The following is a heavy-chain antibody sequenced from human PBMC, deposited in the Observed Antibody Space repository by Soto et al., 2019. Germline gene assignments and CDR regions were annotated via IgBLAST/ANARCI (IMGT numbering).Heavy chain of an antibody. V-gene: IGHV1-69*13. Sequence: ASVKVSCKASGGTFSSYAISWARQAPGQGLEWMGGIIPIFGTASYAQKFQGRVTITADESTSTAYMELSSLRSEDTAVYYCARAPPYYYDSSGYYLGEYDYWGQGTLVTVSS. D-gene: IGHD3-22*01. CDR1: GGTFSSYA. CDR2: IIPIFGTA. J-gene: IGHJ4*02. CDR3: ARAPPYYYDSSGYYLGEYDY.